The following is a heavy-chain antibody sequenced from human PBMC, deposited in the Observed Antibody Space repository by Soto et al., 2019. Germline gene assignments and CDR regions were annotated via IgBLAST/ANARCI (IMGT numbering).Heavy chain of an antibody. J-gene: IGHJ4*02. CDR2: IIPIFGTA. CDR3: AITMVRGVIPPPDY. Sequence: QVQLVQSGAEVKKPGSSVKVSCKASGGTFSSYAISWVRQAPGQGLEWMGGIIPIFGTANYAQKFQGRVTITAEESKSTAYMELSSLRSEDTAVYYCAITMVRGVIPPPDYWGQGTLVTVSS. CDR1: GGTFSSYA. V-gene: IGHV1-69*01. D-gene: IGHD3-10*01.